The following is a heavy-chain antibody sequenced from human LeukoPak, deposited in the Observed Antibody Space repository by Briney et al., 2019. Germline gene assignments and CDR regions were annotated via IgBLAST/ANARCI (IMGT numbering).Heavy chain of an antibody. J-gene: IGHJ4*02. D-gene: IGHD7-27*01. V-gene: IGHV4-59*08. CDR1: GGSMNSYY. CDR3: AGPWGSFDY. Sequence: SETLSLTCTGSGGSMNSYYWSWIRQPPGKGLEWIGYIYYSGSTFYNPSLKSRVTISLDTSKNQFSLKLSSVTAADTAVYYCAGPWGSFDYWGQGTLVTVSS. CDR2: IYYSGST.